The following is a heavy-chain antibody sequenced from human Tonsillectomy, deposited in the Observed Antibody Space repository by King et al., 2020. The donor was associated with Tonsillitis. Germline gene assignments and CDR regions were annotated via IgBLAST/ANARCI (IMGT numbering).Heavy chain of an antibody. Sequence: VQLVESGGGVVQPGRSLRLSCAASGFTFSSYAIHWVRQAPGKGLEWVAVISYDGSNKYYADSVKGRFTISRENSKNTLYLQMNSLRAEDTAMYYCAREDPVLNYFDYWGQGTLVTVSS. CDR2: ISYDGSNK. J-gene: IGHJ4*02. CDR3: AREDPVLNYFDY. CDR1: GFTFSSYA. V-gene: IGHV3-30-3*01.